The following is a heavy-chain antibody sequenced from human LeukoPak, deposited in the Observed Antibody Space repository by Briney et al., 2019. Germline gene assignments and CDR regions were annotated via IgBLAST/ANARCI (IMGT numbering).Heavy chain of an antibody. CDR2: IRSKAYGGTI. D-gene: IGHD2-2*01. CDR3: SRDGHCTSSSCFPRNYYFYGMDV. V-gene: IGHV3-49*04. CDR1: GFTFGDYA. Sequence: PGRSLTLSCTASGFTFGDYAVSWVRQAPGKGLEWVGFIRSKAYGGTIEYAASVKGRFTISRDDSKSIAYLQMNSLKTEDTAVYYCSRDGHCTSSSCFPRNYYFYGMDVWGHGTTVTVSS. J-gene: IGHJ6*02.